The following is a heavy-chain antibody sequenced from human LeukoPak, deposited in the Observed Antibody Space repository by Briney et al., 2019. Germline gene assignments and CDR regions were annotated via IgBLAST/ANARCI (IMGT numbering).Heavy chain of an antibody. D-gene: IGHD6-13*01. CDR1: GYSITSGYY. Sequence: PSETLSLTCTVSGYSITSGYYWGWIRQPPGKGLEWVGSFYPSGSTNYNPSLKNRVTISVDTSKNQFSLNLNSVTAADTAVYYCARGIAAAGSFDYWGQGTLVTVSS. V-gene: IGHV4-38-2*02. CDR2: FYPSGST. J-gene: IGHJ4*02. CDR3: ARGIAAAGSFDY.